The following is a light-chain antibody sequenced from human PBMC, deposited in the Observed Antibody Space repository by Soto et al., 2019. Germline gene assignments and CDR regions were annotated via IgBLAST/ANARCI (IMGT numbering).Light chain of an antibody. Sequence: QSALTQPASVSGSLGQSITISCTGTSSDVGAYDYVSWYQQNPGKAPKLMLYEVSNRPSGVSNRFSGSKSGNTASLTISGLQAEDEADYYCSSYTRSSTVLFGGGTQLNVL. CDR3: SSYTRSSTVL. CDR2: EVS. J-gene: IGLJ2*01. V-gene: IGLV2-14*01. CDR1: SSDVGAYDY.